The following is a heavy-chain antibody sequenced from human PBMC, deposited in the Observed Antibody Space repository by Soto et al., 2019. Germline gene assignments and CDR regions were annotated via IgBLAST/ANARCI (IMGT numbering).Heavy chain of an antibody. CDR3: ASQVGYCSSTSCYPSTYCGMDV. V-gene: IGHV1-69*06. D-gene: IGHD2-2*01. CDR2: IIPIFGTA. CDR1: GGTFSSYA. J-gene: IGHJ6*02. Sequence: SVKVSCKASGGTFSSYAISWVRQAPGQGLEWMGGIIPIFGTANYAQKFKGRVTITADKSTSTAYMELSSLRSEDTAVYYCASQVGYCSSTSCYPSTYCGMDVWGQGTTASLSS.